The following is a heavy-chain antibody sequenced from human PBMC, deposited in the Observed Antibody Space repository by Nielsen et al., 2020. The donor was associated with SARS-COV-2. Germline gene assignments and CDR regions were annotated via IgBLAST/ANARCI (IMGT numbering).Heavy chain of an antibody. CDR1: GYTFTSYY. D-gene: IGHD3-22*01. V-gene: IGHV1-46*01. CDR3: ARDTPDSSGYYPDGAFDI. J-gene: IGHJ3*02. CDR2: INPSGGST. Sequence: ASVKVSCKASGYTFTSYYMHWVRQAPGQGLEWMGIINPSGGSTSYAQKFQGRVTMTRDTSTSTVYMELSSLRSEDTAVYYCARDTPDSSGYYPDGAFDIWGQGTMVTVSS.